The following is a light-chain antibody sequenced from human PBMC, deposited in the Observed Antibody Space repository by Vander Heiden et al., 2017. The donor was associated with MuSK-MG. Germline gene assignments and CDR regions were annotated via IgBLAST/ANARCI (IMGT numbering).Light chain of an antibody. Sequence: IQMTQSPSSLSASVGDRVTITCRASQGISHYLAWYQQKPGKVPELLIYGASTLQSGVPSRYSGSGSGTEFTLTISSLQPEDVATYYCQKYNSAPLTFGEGTKVGIK. J-gene: IGKJ4*01. CDR1: QGISHY. CDR2: GAS. V-gene: IGKV1-27*01. CDR3: QKYNSAPLT.